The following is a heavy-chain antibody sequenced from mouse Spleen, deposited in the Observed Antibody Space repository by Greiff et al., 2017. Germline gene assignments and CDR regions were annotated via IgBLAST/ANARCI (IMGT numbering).Heavy chain of an antibody. CDR2: ISSGSSTI. Sequence: EVQRVESGGGLVKPGGSLKLSCAASGFTFSDYGMHWVRQAPEKGLEWVAYISSGSSTIYYADTVKGRFTISRDNAKNTLFLQMTSLRSEDTAMYYCATDAYYAMDYWGQGTSVTVSS. CDR3: ATDAYYAMDY. J-gene: IGHJ4*01. CDR1: GFTFSDYG. V-gene: IGHV5-17*01.